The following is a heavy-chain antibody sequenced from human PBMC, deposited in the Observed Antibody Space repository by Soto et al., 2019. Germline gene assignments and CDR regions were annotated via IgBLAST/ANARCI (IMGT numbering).Heavy chain of an antibody. J-gene: IGHJ6*02. CDR3: ARGHYYDKTPLYYDYDGMDV. D-gene: IGHD3-22*01. CDR2: IYYSGST. CDR1: GGSISSGDYY. Sequence: QVQLQESGPGLVKPSQTLSLTCTVSGGSISSGDYYWSWIRQPPGKGLEWIGYIYYSGSTYYNPSLKSRVTISVDTSKNQFALKLSSVTAADTAVYYCARGHYYDKTPLYYDYDGMDVWGQGTTVTVSS. V-gene: IGHV4-30-4*01.